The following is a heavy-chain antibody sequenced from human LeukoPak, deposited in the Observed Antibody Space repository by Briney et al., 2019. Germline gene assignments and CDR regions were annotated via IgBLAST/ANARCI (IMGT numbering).Heavy chain of an antibody. D-gene: IGHD6-13*01. Sequence: PSQTLSLTCTVSGGSISSGDYYWSWIRQPPGKGLEWIGEINHSGSTKYNPSLKSRVTISVDTSKNQFSLKLSSVTAADTAVHYCARGLGYSSFNWFDPWGQGTLVTVSS. J-gene: IGHJ5*02. CDR3: ARGLGYSSFNWFDP. V-gene: IGHV4-30-4*08. CDR2: INHSGST. CDR1: GGSISSGDYY.